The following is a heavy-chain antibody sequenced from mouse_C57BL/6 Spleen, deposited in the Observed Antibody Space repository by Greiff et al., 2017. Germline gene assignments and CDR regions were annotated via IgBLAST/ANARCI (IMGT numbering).Heavy chain of an antibody. D-gene: IGHD1-1*01. J-gene: IGHJ2*01. V-gene: IGHV1-15*01. Sequence: QVQLQQSGAELVRPGASVTLSCKASGYTFTDYEMHWVKQTPVHGLEWIGAIDPETGGTAYNQKFKGKAILTADTSSSTAYMELRRLTSDDSAVYYCSGSSYVNFDYWGQGTTLTVAS. CDR2: IDPETGGT. CDR3: SGSSYVNFDY. CDR1: GYTFTDYE.